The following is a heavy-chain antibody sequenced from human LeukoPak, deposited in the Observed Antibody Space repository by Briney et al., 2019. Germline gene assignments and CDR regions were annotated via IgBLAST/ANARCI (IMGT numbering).Heavy chain of an antibody. D-gene: IGHD5-18*01. CDR1: GFTFDDYG. CDR2: INWNGGST. J-gene: IGHJ6*03. Sequence: GGSLRLSCAASGFTFDDYGMSWVRQAPGKGLEWVSGINWNGGSTGYADSVKGRFTISRDNAKNSLYLQMNSLRAEDTAFYYCARGYSNYYYYYMDGWGKGTTVTVSS. V-gene: IGHV3-20*04. CDR3: ARGYSNYYYYYMDG.